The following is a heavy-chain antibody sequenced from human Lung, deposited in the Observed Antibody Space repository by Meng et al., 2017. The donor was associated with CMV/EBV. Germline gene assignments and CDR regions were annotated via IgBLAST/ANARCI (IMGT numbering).Heavy chain of an antibody. J-gene: IGHJ4*02. V-gene: IGHV4-30-4*08. CDR2: IYYSGST. Sequence: QMQLHESGPGLVKPSKTLSLTCTVSGGSTSSGDYYWSWIRQPPGKGLEWIGYIYYSGSTYYTPSLRSLVTISVDTSKNQFSLKLSSVTAADTAVYYCARALDTAMVTFDYWGQGTLVTVSS. CDR1: GGSTSSGDYY. D-gene: IGHD5-18*01. CDR3: ARALDTAMVTFDY.